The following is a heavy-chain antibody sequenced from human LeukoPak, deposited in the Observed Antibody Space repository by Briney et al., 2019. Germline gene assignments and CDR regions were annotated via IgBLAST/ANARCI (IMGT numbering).Heavy chain of an antibody. CDR3: ARGVPHFDQ. CDR2: IYSGGGT. CDR1: GLTVTINH. J-gene: IGHJ4*02. Sequence: GGSLRLSCAASGLTVTINHMSWVRQAPGKGLEWVSIIYSGGGTYYADSVKGRFTISRDSSKNSLFLQMNSLRVEDTAVYYCARGVPHFDQWGQGTLVTVSS. V-gene: IGHV3-66*01.